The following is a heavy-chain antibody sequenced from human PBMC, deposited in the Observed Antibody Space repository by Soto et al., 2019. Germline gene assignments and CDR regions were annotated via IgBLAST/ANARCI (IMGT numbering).Heavy chain of an antibody. J-gene: IGHJ4*02. Sequence: QVQLVESGGGVVQPGTSLRLSCVGSGFTFRSYVIHWVRQAPGKGLEWVALTSYDGSNNFYGDSVKGRFTIARHNSRNTVELQMASLTFEDTAFYYCARWGTTGGLDVWGQGTLVSVSS. CDR3: ARWGTTGGLDV. CDR1: GFTFRSYV. V-gene: IGHV3-33*05. D-gene: IGHD3-16*01. CDR2: TSYDGSNN.